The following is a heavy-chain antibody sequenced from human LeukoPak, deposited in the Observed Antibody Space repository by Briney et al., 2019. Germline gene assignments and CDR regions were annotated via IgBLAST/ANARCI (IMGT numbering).Heavy chain of an antibody. V-gene: IGHV1-8*01. Sequence: GASVKVSCKASGYTFTNYDINWVRQATGQGLEWMGWMNPNSGNTGYAQKFQGRVTMTRNTSISTAYMELSGLRSEDTAVYYCARAFYPTEYDWFDPWGQGTLVTVSS. D-gene: IGHD2/OR15-2a*01. CDR2: MNPNSGNT. CDR3: ARAFYPTEYDWFDP. J-gene: IGHJ5*02. CDR1: GYTFTNYD.